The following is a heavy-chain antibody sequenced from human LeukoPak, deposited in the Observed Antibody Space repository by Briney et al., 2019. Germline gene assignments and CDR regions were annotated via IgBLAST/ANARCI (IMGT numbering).Heavy chain of an antibody. CDR3: ARGHYYDSSGYYPY. D-gene: IGHD3-22*01. V-gene: IGHV3-21*01. CDR1: GFTVSSYS. J-gene: IGHJ4*02. Sequence: GGSLRLSCAASGFTVSSYSMNWVRQAPGKGLEWVSSISSSSSYIYYSDSVKGRFTISRDNAKNTLYLQMNSLRAEDTAVYYCARGHYYDSSGYYPYWGQGTLVTVSS. CDR2: ISSSSSYI.